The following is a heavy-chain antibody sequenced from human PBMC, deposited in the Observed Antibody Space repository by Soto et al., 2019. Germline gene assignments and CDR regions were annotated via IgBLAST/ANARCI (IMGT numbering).Heavy chain of an antibody. CDR1: GFTFTDYY. D-gene: IGHD6-19*01. CDR3: ARGWQWLDY. J-gene: IGHJ4*02. CDR2: ITTSGSTI. Sequence: LRLSCAASGFTFTDYYMSWIRQAPGKGLEWVSYITTSGSTIYYADSVKGRFTISRDNAKNSLSLQMNSLRAEDTAVYYCARGWQWLDYWGQGTLVTVSS. V-gene: IGHV3-11*01.